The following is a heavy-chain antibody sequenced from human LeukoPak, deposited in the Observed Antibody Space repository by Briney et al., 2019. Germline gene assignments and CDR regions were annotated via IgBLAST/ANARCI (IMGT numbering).Heavy chain of an antibody. Sequence: GGSLRLSCAASEFSVGSNYMTWVRQAPGKGLVWVSRINGDGSTAAYADSVKGRFTISRDNAKNTLYLQMNSLRVEDTALYYCTREVPTTYWGQGSLVTVSA. CDR2: INGDGSTA. J-gene: IGHJ4*02. CDR3: TREVPTTY. D-gene: IGHD5-12*01. CDR1: EFSVGSNY. V-gene: IGHV3-74*03.